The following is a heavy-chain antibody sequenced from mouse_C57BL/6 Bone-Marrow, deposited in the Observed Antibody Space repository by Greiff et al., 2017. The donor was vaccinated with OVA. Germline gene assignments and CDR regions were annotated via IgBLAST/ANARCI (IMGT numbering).Heavy chain of an antibody. V-gene: IGHV1-26*01. Sequence: VQLQQSGPELVKPGASVKISCKASGYTFTDYYMNWVKQSHGKSLEWIGDINPNNGGTSYNQKFKGKATLTVDKSSSTAYMELRSLTSEDSAVYYCASGLFITTDYWGQGTTLTVSS. CDR2: INPNNGGT. D-gene: IGHD1-1*01. CDR1: GYTFTDYY. CDR3: ASGLFITTDY. J-gene: IGHJ2*01.